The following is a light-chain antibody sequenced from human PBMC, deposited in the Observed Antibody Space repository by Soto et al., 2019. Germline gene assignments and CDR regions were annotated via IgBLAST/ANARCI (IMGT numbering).Light chain of an antibody. CDR3: SSYAGGDNLL. CDR2: EVS. J-gene: IGLJ3*02. V-gene: IGLV2-8*01. Sequence: QSALTQPPSASGSPGQSVTISCTGTSSDVGAYNYVSWYQQHPGKAPKLLICEVSKRPSGIPDRFSGSKSSNTASLTVSGLQAEDEADYCCSSYAGGDNLLFGGGTKVTVL. CDR1: SSDVGAYNY.